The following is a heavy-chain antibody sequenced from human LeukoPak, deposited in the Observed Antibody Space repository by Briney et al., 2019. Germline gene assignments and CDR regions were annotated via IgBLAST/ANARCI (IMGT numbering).Heavy chain of an antibody. V-gene: IGHV4-34*01. CDR2: INHSGST. CDR3: ARFVRVSFDY. Sequence: SETLSLTCTVSGGSISGYYWSWIRQPPGKGLEWIGEINHSGSTNYNPSLKSRVTISVDASKNQFSLKLSSVTAADTAVYYCARFVRVSFDYWGQGTLVTVSS. CDR1: GGSISGYY. J-gene: IGHJ4*02.